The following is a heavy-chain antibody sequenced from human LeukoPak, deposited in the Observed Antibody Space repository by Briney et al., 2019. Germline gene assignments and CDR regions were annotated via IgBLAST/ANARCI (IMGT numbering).Heavy chain of an antibody. CDR1: GFTFSSYW. V-gene: IGHV3-7*02. Sequence: GGSLRLSCAASGFTFSSYWMSWVRQAPGRGLEWVASLKEDGSQKYYVDSVMGRFTISRDNAKNSLYLQMNNLRAEDTAVYYCTRMYRNGFDYWGQGTLVTVSS. CDR3: TRMYRNGFDY. J-gene: IGHJ4*02. CDR2: LKEDGSQK. D-gene: IGHD1-1*01.